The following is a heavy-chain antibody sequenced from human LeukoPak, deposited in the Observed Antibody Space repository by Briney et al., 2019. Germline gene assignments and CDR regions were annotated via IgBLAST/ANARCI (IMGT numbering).Heavy chain of an antibody. Sequence: GGSLRLSCAASGFTFSTYAMSWVRRTPGKGLEWVSAITGGGGTTYYADSVKGRFTISRDNSKNTLYLQMNSLRAEDTAVYYCAKEPPILRWSFDYWGQGTLVTVSS. D-gene: IGHD4-23*01. CDR3: AKEPPILRWSFDY. CDR2: ITGGGGTT. J-gene: IGHJ4*02. CDR1: GFTFSTYA. V-gene: IGHV3-23*01.